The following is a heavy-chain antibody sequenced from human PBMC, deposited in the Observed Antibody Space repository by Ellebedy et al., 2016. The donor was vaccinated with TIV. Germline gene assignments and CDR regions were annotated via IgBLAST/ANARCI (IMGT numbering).Heavy chain of an antibody. Sequence: AASVKVSCKASGYTFTSYYMHWVRQAPGQGLEWMGIINPSGGSTSCAQKFQGRVTMTSDTSTSTVYMELSSLRSEDTAVYYCAREWLVRYYYYYGMDVWGQGTTVTVSS. CDR2: INPSGGST. V-gene: IGHV1-46*01. CDR1: GYTFTSYY. CDR3: AREWLVRYYYYYGMDV. J-gene: IGHJ6*02. D-gene: IGHD6-19*01.